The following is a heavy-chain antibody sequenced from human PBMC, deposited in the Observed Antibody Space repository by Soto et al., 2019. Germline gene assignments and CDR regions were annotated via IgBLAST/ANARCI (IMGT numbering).Heavy chain of an antibody. V-gene: IGHV3-66*01. CDR1: GFTVSSYY. D-gene: IGHD6-13*01. Sequence: EVQLVESGGGLVQPGGPLRLSCAASGFTVSSYYMSWVRQAPWKGLEWVSVIYSGGSTYYADSVKGRFTISRDNSKNTLYLQMNSLRAEDTPVYYCARDFTSSWYYFDYWGQGTLVTVSS. J-gene: IGHJ4*02. CDR2: IYSGGST. CDR3: ARDFTSSWYYFDY.